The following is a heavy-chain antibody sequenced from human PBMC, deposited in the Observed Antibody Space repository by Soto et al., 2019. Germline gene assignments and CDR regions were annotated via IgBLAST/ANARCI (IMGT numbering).Heavy chain of an antibody. CDR3: ARGRGQGRLIFGVVINLWFDP. D-gene: IGHD3-3*01. Sequence: GASVKVSCKASGYTFTSYYMHWVRQAPGQGLEWMGIINPSGGSTSYAQKFQGRVTMTRDTSTSTVYMELSSLRSEDTAVYYCARGRGQGRLIFGVVINLWFDPWGQGTLVTVSS. CDR1: GYTFTSYY. V-gene: IGHV1-46*01. J-gene: IGHJ5*02. CDR2: INPSGGST.